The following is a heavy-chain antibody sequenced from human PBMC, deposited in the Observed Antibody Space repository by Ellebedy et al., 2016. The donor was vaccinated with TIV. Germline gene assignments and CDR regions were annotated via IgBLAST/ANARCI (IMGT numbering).Heavy chain of an antibody. J-gene: IGHJ4*02. CDR3: ASFDFWSDRYYFDY. CDR2: IYHSGST. D-gene: IGHD3-3*01. Sequence: SETLSLXCTVSGGSISSYYWGWIRQPPGKGLEWIGSIYHSGSTYYNPSLKSRVTISVDTSKNQFSLKLSSVTAADTAVYYCASFDFWSDRYYFDYWGQGTLVTVSS. V-gene: IGHV4-39*07. CDR1: GGSISSYY.